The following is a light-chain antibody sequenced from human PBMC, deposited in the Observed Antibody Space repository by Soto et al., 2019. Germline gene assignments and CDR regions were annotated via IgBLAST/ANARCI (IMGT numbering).Light chain of an antibody. CDR2: DSH. CDR1: SSYIGINT. Sequence: QSALTQPPSASGTPGQRVTFSCSGSSSYIGINTVNWYRQLPGTAPQPLISDSHRRPSGVPDRFSGSKSGTSASLAISGLQSEDAATYFCAAWDVSLNGFVFGTGTKVTVL. CDR3: AAWDVSLNGFV. J-gene: IGLJ1*01. V-gene: IGLV1-44*01.